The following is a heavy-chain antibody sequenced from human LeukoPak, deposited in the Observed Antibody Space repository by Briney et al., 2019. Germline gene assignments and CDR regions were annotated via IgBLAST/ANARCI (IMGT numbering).Heavy chain of an antibody. CDR2: IIPIFGTV. CDR3: ARGDSSGWYGGDY. J-gene: IGHJ4*02. D-gene: IGHD6-19*01. V-gene: IGHV1-46*01. CDR1: GYTFTSYY. Sequence: ASVKVSCKASGYTFTSYYIHWVRQAPGQGLEWMGGIIPIFGTVNYAQKFQGRVTMTRDMSTSTVYMELSSLRSEDTAVYYCARGDSSGWYGGDYWGQGTLVTVSS.